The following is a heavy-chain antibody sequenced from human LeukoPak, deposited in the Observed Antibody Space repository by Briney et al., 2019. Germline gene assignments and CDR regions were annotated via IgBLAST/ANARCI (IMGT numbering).Heavy chain of an antibody. D-gene: IGHD5/OR15-5a*01. CDR2: INGQTHGATT. V-gene: IGHV3-15*01. CDR1: GFGFSDAR. CDR3: TTEFFGSVYNN. Sequence: PGGSLRLSCAGSGFGFSDARMSWVRQAPGKGLEWVGHINGQTHGATTDYAAPVKGRFTISRDDSKNTVYLQLTSLQTDDTGVYHCTTEFFGSVYNNWGQGTLVTVSS. J-gene: IGHJ4*02.